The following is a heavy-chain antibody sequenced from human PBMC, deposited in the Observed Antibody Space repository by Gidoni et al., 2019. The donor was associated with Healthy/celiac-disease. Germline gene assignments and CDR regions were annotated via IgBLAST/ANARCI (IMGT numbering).Heavy chain of an antibody. CDR1: VGSFSGYY. D-gene: IGHD3-22*01. Sequence: QVQLQQWGAGLLKPSETLSLTCAVYVGSFSGYYWSWIRQPPGKGLEWIGEINHSGSTNYNPSLKSRVTISVDTSKNQFSLKLSSVTAADTAVYYCARTYYYDSSGYYPPHFDYWGQGTLVTVSS. J-gene: IGHJ4*02. CDR2: INHSGST. V-gene: IGHV4-34*01. CDR3: ARTYYYDSSGYYPPHFDY.